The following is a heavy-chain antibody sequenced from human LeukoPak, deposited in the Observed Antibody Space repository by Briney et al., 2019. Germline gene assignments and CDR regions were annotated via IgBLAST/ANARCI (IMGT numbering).Heavy chain of an antibody. J-gene: IGHJ6*03. CDR1: RFTFSSYT. D-gene: IGHD2-2*01. CDR3: ASMPSTEIYYFYYMDV. V-gene: IGHV3-23*01. CDR2: ISANAVST. Sequence: GRSLRLSCADSRFTFSSYTMNCVRQAPRKGLEWVSGISANAVSTYYADSVKGRFTISRDNSKNTLYMHMDRLGTEDTAVYYCASMPSTEIYYFYYMDVWGKGTTVTVSS.